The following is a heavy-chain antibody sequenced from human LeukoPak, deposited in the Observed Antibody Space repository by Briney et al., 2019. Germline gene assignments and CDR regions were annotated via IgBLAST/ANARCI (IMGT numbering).Heavy chain of an antibody. J-gene: IGHJ4*02. CDR1: GFTFSSYA. D-gene: IGHD3-10*01. CDR2: ISGSSGST. V-gene: IGHV3-23*01. CDR3: AKDGVGYYGSGSYTN. Sequence: PGGSLRLSCAASGFTFSSYAMSWVRQAPGKGLEWVSAISGSSGSTCYADSVKGRFTISRDNSKNTLYLQMNSLRAEDTAVYYCAKDGVGYYGSGSYTNWGQGTLVTVSS.